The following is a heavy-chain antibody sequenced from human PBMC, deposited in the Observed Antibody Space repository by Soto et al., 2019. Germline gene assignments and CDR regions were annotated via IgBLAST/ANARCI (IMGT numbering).Heavy chain of an antibody. CDR1: GGSISSYY. CDR3: ARRYGSVFDF. V-gene: IGHV4-59*01. D-gene: IGHD6-19*01. Sequence: SETLSLTCTLSGGSISSYYWSWIRQPPGKGLEWIGYIYYSGSTNYNPSLKSRVTISVDTSKNQFSLKLSSVTAADTAVYYCARRYGSVFDFWGQGTLVTVSS. J-gene: IGHJ4*02. CDR2: IYYSGST.